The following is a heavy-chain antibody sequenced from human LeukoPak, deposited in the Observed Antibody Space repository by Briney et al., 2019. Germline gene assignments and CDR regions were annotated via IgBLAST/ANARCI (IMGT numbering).Heavy chain of an antibody. CDR1: GGSISSHY. V-gene: IGHV4-59*08. CDR3: ARAMNDYGDYGPLDYGMDV. J-gene: IGHJ6*02. CDR2: IYYSGST. D-gene: IGHD4-17*01. Sequence: SETLSLTCTVSGGSISSHYWSWIRQPPGKGLEWIGYIYYSGSTYYNPSLKSRVTISVDTSKNQFSLKLSSVTAADTAVYYCARAMNDYGDYGPLDYGMDVWGQGTTVTVSS.